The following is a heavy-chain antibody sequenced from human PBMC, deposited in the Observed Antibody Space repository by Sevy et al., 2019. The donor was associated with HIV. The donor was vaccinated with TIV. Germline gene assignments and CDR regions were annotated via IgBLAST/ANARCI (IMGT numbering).Heavy chain of an antibody. D-gene: IGHD1-26*01. V-gene: IGHV3-23*01. CDR1: GFTFSNYA. CDR2: ISDGGGST. Sequence: SCAASGFTFSNYAMTWVRQAPGKGLEWVSGISDGGGSTYYADSVKGRFTISRDNSRNTLYLQMNSLRVEDTAVYYCAKIVLRIVGTTTDRLDNWGQGTLVTVSS. CDR3: AKIVLRIVGTTTDRLDN. J-gene: IGHJ4*02.